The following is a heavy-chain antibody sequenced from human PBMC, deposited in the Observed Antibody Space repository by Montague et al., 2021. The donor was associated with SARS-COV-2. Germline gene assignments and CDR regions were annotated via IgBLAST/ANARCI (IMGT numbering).Heavy chain of an antibody. V-gene: IGHV4-59*01. Sequence: SETLPLTCTVSGGSISSYYWSWIRQPPGKGLEWIGYIYYSGSTNYNPSLKSRVTISVDTSKNQFSLKLSSVTAADTAVYYCAREESGFDYYYGMDVWGQGTTVTVSS. D-gene: IGHD3-3*01. CDR1: GGSISSYY. CDR2: IYYSGST. J-gene: IGHJ6*02. CDR3: AREESGFDYYYGMDV.